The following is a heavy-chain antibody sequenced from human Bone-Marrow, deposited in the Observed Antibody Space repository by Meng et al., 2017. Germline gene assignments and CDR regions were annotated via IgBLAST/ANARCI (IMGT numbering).Heavy chain of an antibody. D-gene: IGHD5-12*01. CDR2: IIPIFGTA. CDR3: ARARYSGYDSTDY. Sequence: SVKVSCKASGGTFSSYAISRVRQAPGQGLEWMGGIIPIFGTANYAQKFQGRVTITADESTSTAYMELSSLRSEDTAVYYCARARYSGYDSTDYWGQGTLVTVSS. J-gene: IGHJ4*02. V-gene: IGHV1-69*13. CDR1: GGTFSSYA.